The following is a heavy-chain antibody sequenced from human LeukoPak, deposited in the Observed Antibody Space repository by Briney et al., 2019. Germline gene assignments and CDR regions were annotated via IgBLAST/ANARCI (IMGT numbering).Heavy chain of an antibody. Sequence: PGGSLRLSCAASGFTFSSYGMHWVRQAPGKGLEWVAVIWYDGSNKYYADSVKGRFTISRDNSKNTLYLQMNSLRAEDTAVYYCARGGYDSSGELDAFDIWGQGTMVTVSS. D-gene: IGHD3-22*01. CDR1: GFTFSSYG. J-gene: IGHJ3*02. CDR3: ARGGYDSSGELDAFDI. CDR2: IWYDGSNK. V-gene: IGHV3-33*01.